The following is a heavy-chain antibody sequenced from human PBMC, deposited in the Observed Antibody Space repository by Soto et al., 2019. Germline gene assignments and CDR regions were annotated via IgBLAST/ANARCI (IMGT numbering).Heavy chain of an antibody. Sequence: GASVKVSCKASGGPLSTSTISWVRQAPGQGLEWMGGIIPIFGTTNYAQKFQGKVTITADESTSTAFMELSSLRSEDTAVYYCRSSTYYYDSNEDRFDPWGQGTLVTVSS. J-gene: IGHJ5*02. D-gene: IGHD3-22*01. CDR1: GGPLSTST. CDR2: IIPIFGTT. CDR3: RSSTYYYDSNEDRFDP. V-gene: IGHV1-69*13.